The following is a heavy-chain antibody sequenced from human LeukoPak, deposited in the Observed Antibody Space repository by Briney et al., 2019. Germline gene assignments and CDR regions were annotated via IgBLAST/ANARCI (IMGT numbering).Heavy chain of an antibody. J-gene: IGHJ4*02. CDR3: AREGRGGDLSY. CDR1: GYTFTGYY. D-gene: IGHD2-21*02. CDR2: INPSGGST. Sequence: ASVKVSCKASGYTFTGYYMHWVRQAPGQGLEWMGIINPSGGSTSYAQKFQGRVTMTRDTSTSTVYMGLSSLRSEDTAVYYCAREGRGGDLSYWGQGTLVTVSS. V-gene: IGHV1-46*01.